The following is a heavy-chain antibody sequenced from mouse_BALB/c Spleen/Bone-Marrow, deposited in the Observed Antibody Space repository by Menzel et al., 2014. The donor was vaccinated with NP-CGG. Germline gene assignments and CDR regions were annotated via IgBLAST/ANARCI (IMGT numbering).Heavy chain of an antibody. Sequence: EVHLVESGGGLVKPGGSLKLSCAASGFTFISYAMSWVRQTPAKRLEWAATISSGGSYTYYPDKVKGRFTISRDNAKNALYLQMSSVRSEDTAMYYCARQAVLRPHFDYCGQGTTLTVSS. CDR2: ISSGGSYT. D-gene: IGHD1-1*01. CDR1: GFTFISYA. V-gene: IGHV5-9-3*01. CDR3: ARQAVLRPHFDY. J-gene: IGHJ2*01.